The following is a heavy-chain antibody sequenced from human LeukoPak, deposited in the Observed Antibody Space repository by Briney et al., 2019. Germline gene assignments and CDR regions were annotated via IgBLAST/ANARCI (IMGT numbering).Heavy chain of an antibody. V-gene: IGHV3-30*18. CDR2: ISYDGSNK. J-gene: IGHJ5*02. D-gene: IGHD6-19*01. Sequence: GRSLRLSCAASGFTFSSYGMHWVRQAPGKGLEWVAVISYDGSNKYYADSVKGRFTISRDNSKNTLYLQMNSLRAEDTAVYYCAKMGGQWLVFYNWFDPWGQGTLVTVSS. CDR3: AKMGGQWLVFYNWFDP. CDR1: GFTFSSYG.